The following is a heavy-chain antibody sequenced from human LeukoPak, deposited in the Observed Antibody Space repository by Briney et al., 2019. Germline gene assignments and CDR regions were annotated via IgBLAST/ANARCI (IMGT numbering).Heavy chain of an antibody. CDR1: GGSISSYY. J-gene: IGHJ4*02. V-gene: IGHV4-59*01. CDR3: ARVSGYDWESFYDY. Sequence: PSETLSLTCTVSGGSISSYYWSWIRQPPGKGLEWIGYIYYCGSTNYNPSLKSRVTISVDTSKNQFSLKLNSVTAADTAVYYCARVSGYDWESFYDYWGQGTLVTVSS. D-gene: IGHD5-12*01. CDR2: IYYCGST.